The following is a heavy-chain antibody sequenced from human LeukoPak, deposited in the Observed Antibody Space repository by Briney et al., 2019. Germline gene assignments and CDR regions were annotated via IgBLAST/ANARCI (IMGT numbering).Heavy chain of an antibody. CDR1: CGSISNYY. J-gene: IGHJ1*01. CDR2: IYYSGTT. CDR3: ARHGGYSSPYLH. D-gene: IGHD6-13*01. Sequence: SETLSLTCSVSCGSISNYYWSWIRQPPAKGLECMGYIYYSGTTNYNPSLKSRVAISVDTSKNQFSLKLSSVTAADTAVYYCARHGGYSSPYLHWGQGTLVTVSS. V-gene: IGHV4-59*08.